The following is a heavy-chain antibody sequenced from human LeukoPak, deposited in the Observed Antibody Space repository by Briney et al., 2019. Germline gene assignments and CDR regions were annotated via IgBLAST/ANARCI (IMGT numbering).Heavy chain of an antibody. D-gene: IGHD2-2*02. V-gene: IGHV1-18*01. CDR3: ALLRDYCSSTSCYSPFDY. Sequence: SVKVSGKASGYTFTSYGISWVRQAPGQGLEWMGWISAYNGNTNYAQKLQGRVTMTTDTSTSTAYMELRSLRSDDTAVYYCALLRDYCSSTSCYSPFDYWGQGTLVTVSS. J-gene: IGHJ4*02. CDR2: ISAYNGNT. CDR1: GYTFTSYG.